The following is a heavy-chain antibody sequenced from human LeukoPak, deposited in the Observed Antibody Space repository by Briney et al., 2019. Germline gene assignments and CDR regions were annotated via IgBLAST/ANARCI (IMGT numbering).Heavy chain of an antibody. Sequence: GASVKVSCKASGYTFTSYDINWVRQATGQGLEWMGWMNPNSGNTGYAQKFQGRVTITRNTSISTAYMELSSLRSEDTAVYYCARGPAVNSGNYYVGDYWGQGTLVTVSS. CDR2: MNPNSGNT. CDR1: GYTFTSYD. D-gene: IGHD1-26*01. V-gene: IGHV1-8*01. CDR3: ARGPAVNSGNYYVGDY. J-gene: IGHJ4*02.